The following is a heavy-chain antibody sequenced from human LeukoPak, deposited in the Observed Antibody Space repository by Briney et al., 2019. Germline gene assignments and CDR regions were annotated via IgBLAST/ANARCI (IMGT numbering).Heavy chain of an antibody. Sequence: GGSLRLSCAASGFTFTDYYMSWIRQAPGKGLEWLSYISSTSTSTTYADSVKGRFTISRDNATNSLYLQMNSLRAEDTAVYYCARGQYSFDSWGRGTLVTVSS. CDR2: ISSTSTST. D-gene: IGHD6-19*01. CDR3: ARGQYSFDS. J-gene: IGHJ4*02. CDR1: GFTFTDYY. V-gene: IGHV3-11*06.